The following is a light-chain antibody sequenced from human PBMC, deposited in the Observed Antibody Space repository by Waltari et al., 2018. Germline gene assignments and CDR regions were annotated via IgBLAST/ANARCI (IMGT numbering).Light chain of an antibody. CDR2: EVS. CDR1: SSDVGGYNY. Sequence: QSALTQPPSASGSPGQSVTISCTGTSSDVGGYNYVSWFQQRPGKAPKVMIYEVSKRPSGVAARFSGSKSGNTASLIVSVLQAEDEAYYYCSSYAGSKFWVFGGGTKLTVL. J-gene: IGLJ3*02. CDR3: SSYAGSKFWV. V-gene: IGLV2-8*01.